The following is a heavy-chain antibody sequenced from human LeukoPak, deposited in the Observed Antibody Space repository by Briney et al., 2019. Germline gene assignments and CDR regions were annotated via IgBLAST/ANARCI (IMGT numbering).Heavy chain of an antibody. CDR2: ISYDGYNK. Sequence: GGSLRLSCAASGFSFSSYGMHWVRQAPGKGLEWVAVISYDGYNKYYADSVNGRFTISRDNSKNTLSLQMDSLRAEDTAVYYCAKDIRVCGSYRYPCLDYWGQGTLVTVSA. CDR3: AKDIRVCGSYRYPCLDY. D-gene: IGHD3-16*02. V-gene: IGHV3-30*18. J-gene: IGHJ4*02. CDR1: GFSFSSYG.